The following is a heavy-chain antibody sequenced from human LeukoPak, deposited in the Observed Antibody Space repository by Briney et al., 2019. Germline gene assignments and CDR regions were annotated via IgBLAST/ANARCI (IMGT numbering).Heavy chain of an antibody. CDR2: GSDVGGT. Sequence: SETLSLTCAVYGASLNGHYWSWIRQPPGKGLEWIGEGSDVGGTKYNPSLKSRVTISADTSKNQFSLKLSSVTAADTAVYYCARAQGGELGTANFDYWGQGTLVTVSS. CDR1: GASLNGHY. D-gene: IGHD7-27*01. V-gene: IGHV4-34*01. CDR3: ARAQGGELGTANFDY. J-gene: IGHJ4*02.